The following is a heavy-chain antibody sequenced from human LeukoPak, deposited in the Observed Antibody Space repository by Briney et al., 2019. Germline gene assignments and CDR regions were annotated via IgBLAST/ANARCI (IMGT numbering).Heavy chain of an antibody. CDR3: TRGGAAAGFDY. V-gene: IGHV6-1*01. D-gene: IGHD6-13*01. CDR2: TCYRSKWYN. Sequence: SQTLSLTCAISGDSVSSNSAVWNWIRQSPSRGLEWLGRTCYRSKWYNDYAISVKSRITINPDTSKNQFSLQLNSVTPEDTAMYYCTRGGAAAGFDYWGQGTLVTVSS. CDR1: GDSVSSNSAV. J-gene: IGHJ4*02.